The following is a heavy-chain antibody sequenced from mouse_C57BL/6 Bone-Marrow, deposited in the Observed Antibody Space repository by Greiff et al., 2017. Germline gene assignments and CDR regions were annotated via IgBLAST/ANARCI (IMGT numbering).Heavy chain of an antibody. D-gene: IGHD4-1*01. J-gene: IGHJ3*01. Sequence: QVHVKQSGPELVKPGASVKISCKASGYAFSSSWMNWVKQRPGKGLEWIGRIYPGDGDTNYNGKFKGKATLTADKSSSTAYMQLSSLTSEDSAVYFCATNWPWFAYWGQGTLVTVSA. CDR3: ATNWPWFAY. CDR1: GYAFSSSW. V-gene: IGHV1-82*01. CDR2: IYPGDGDT.